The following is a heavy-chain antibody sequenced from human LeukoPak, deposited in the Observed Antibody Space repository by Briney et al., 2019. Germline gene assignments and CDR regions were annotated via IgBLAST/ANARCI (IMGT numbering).Heavy chain of an antibody. CDR2: IYYSGST. Sequence: PSETLSLTCTVSGGSISSYYWSWIRQPPGKGLEWIGYIYYSGSTNYNPSLKSRVTISVDTSKNQFSLKLSSVTAADTAVYYCARLPSGDDAFDIWGQGTMVTVSS. CDR3: ARLPSGDDAFDI. J-gene: IGHJ3*02. CDR1: GGSISSYY. V-gene: IGHV4-59*01. D-gene: IGHD1-1*01.